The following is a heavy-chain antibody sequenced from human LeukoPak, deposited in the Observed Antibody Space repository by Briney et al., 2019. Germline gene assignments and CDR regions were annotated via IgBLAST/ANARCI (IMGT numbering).Heavy chain of an antibody. CDR1: GFTFSSYW. CDR3: SRRNQLLWFGELSHYYYYYMDV. V-gene: IGHV3-7*01. Sequence: GGSLRLSCAASGFTFSSYWMCWVRQAPGKGLEWVANIKQDGSEKYYVDSVKGRFTISRDNAKNSLYLQMNSLRAEDTAVYYCSRRNQLLWFGELSHYYYYYMDVWGKGTTVTVSS. CDR2: IKQDGSEK. J-gene: IGHJ6*03. D-gene: IGHD3-10*01.